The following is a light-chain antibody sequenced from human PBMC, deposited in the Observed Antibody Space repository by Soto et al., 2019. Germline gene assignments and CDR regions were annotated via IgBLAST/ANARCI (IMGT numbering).Light chain of an antibody. J-gene: IGLJ1*01. Sequence: VLTQPPSASGSPGQSVTISCTGTSSDVGGYNYVSWYQQHPGKAPKLMIYEVSKRPSGVPDRFSGSKSGNTASLTVSGLQAEDEADYYCSSYAGSNNLRVFGTGTKVTVL. CDR1: SSDVGGYNY. V-gene: IGLV2-8*01. CDR3: SSYAGSNNLRV. CDR2: EVS.